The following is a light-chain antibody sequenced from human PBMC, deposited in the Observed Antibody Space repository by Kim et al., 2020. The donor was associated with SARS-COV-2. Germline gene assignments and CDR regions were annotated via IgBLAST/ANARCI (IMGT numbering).Light chain of an antibody. CDR1: QSITTY. CDR3: QQSYRTPWT. Sequence: ASVGDRVTITGRASQSITTYLNWFQHKPGKAPKLLIYAASSLHSGVPSRFSGSGSGTDFTLTISSLQPEDFATYYCQQSYRTPWTFGQGTKVDIK. CDR2: AAS. J-gene: IGKJ1*01. V-gene: IGKV1-39*01.